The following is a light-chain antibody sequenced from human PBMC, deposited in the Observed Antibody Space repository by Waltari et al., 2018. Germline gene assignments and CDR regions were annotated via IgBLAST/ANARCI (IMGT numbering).Light chain of an antibody. Sequence: DIQMTQSPYSVSASVGDTVTITCRASQDITTWLAWYQQKTGKAPRLLIYAASSLQSGVPSRFSGSGSGTDFTLTISSLQPEDSATYCCQQAHNYPYTFGQGTKVEIK. V-gene: IGKV1-12*01. CDR3: QQAHNYPYT. CDR1: QDITTW. J-gene: IGKJ2*01. CDR2: AAS.